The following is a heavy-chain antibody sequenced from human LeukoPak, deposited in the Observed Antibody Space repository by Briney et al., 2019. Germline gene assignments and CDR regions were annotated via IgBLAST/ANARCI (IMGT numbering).Heavy chain of an antibody. J-gene: IGHJ4*02. D-gene: IGHD6-6*01. Sequence: GASVKVSCKASGGTFITYAISWVRQAPGQGLDWMGRIIPILAIANYAQNFQGRVTITADKSSSTAYMELRSLRSDDTAVYYCARAWGEDIAARPYYFDYWGQGSLVTVSS. CDR3: ARAWGEDIAARPYYFDY. CDR2: IIPILAIA. CDR1: GGTFITYA. V-gene: IGHV1-69*04.